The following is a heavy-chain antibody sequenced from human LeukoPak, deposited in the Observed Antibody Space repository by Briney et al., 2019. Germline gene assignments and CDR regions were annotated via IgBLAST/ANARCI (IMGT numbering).Heavy chain of an antibody. CDR2: ISSSSSYI. D-gene: IGHD3-9*01. V-gene: IGHV3-21*01. CDR3: ANMVGQRDDINGFDI. CDR1: GFTFSSYN. Sequence: GESLRLSCAASGFTFSSYNLNWVRQAPGKGLEWVSSISSSSSYIYYADSVKGRFTISRDHAKNSLYLQMNSLRAEDTAVYFRANMVGQRDDINGFDIWGQGTMVTVSS. J-gene: IGHJ3*02.